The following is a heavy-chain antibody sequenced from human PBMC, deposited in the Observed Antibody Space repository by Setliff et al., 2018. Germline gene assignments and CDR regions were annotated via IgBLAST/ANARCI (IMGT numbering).Heavy chain of an antibody. CDR3: ARAEYTSSSLYYYMDV. D-gene: IGHD6-6*01. V-gene: IGHV1-3*01. CDR1: GYTFTSYA. J-gene: IGHJ6*03. Sequence: ASVKVSCKASGYTFTSYALHWLRQAPGQRLEWMAYINGGNGNTHYSQKFRGRVTVTRDTSASTVSMELSTLSSEDTAVYYCARAEYTSSSLYYYMDVWGKGTTVTVSS. CDR2: INGGNGNT.